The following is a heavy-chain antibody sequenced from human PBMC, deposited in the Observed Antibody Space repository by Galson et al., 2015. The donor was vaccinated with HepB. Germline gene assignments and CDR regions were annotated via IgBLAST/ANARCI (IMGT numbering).Heavy chain of an antibody. CDR3: ARRRQLLLYENFWDY. V-gene: IGHV4-39*01. Sequence: SETLSLTCTVSGGSISSSSYYWGWIRQPPGKGLEWIGSIYYSGSTYYNPSLKSRVTISVDTSKNQFSLKLSSVTAADTAVYYCARRRQLLLYENFWDYWGQGTLVTVSS. D-gene: IGHD2-2*02. CDR1: GGSISSSSYY. J-gene: IGHJ4*02. CDR2: IYYSGST.